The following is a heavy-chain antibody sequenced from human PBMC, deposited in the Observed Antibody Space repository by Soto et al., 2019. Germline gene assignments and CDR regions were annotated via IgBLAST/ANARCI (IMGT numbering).Heavy chain of an antibody. V-gene: IGHV4-59*01. J-gene: IGHJ3*02. D-gene: IGHD3-9*01. Sequence: PSETLSLTCTVSGGSISSYYWSWIRQPPGRGLEWIGYIYYSGSTNYNPSLKSRVTISVDTSKNQFSLKLNSVTAADTAVYYCARLTYYDILTGYYRAIVNAFDIWGQGTMVTVSS. CDR1: GGSISSYY. CDR2: IYYSGST. CDR3: ARLTYYDILTGYYRAIVNAFDI.